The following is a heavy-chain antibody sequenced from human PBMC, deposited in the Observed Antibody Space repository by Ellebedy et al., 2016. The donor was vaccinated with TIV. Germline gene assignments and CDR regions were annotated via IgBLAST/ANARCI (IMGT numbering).Heavy chain of an antibody. Sequence: GESLKISCAASGFTFNTYGMHWVRQAPGKGLEWLAVISYDGSNQYYADSVKGRFTISRDNSKNTLFLHMDSLRTEDTALYYCAKRLEMYRGTYCVHHWGQGTLVTVSS. CDR1: GFTFNTYG. D-gene: IGHD1-26*01. V-gene: IGHV3-30*18. J-gene: IGHJ1*01. CDR3: AKRLEMYRGTYCVHH. CDR2: ISYDGSNQ.